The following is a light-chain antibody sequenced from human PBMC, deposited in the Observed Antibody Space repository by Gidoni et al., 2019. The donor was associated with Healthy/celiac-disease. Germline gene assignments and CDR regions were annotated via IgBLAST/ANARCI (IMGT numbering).Light chain of an antibody. J-gene: IGKJ1*01. V-gene: IGKV3-15*01. CDR1: QSVSSN. CDR3: QQNNNWPPLT. Sequence: ELVMTQSPATLSVSPGESATHSCRASQSVSSNLAWYQQTPGQAPRLLIDGASTRATGIPAMLSGSGSGTEFTLTISSLQSEDFSVYYCQQNNNWPPLTFGQGTKVEIK. CDR2: GAS.